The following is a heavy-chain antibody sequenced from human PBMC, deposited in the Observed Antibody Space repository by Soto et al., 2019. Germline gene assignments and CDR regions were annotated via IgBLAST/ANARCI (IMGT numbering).Heavy chain of an antibody. Sequence: EVQLVESGRGLIQPGGSLRVSCAASGFTVSSNYMSWDRQAPGKGLEWVSVIDSGGSTYYADSVKGRFTISRDNSKNTLYLQMNSLRAEDTAEYYCAKPTVDTWWYFDLWGRGTLVTVSS. CDR1: GFTVSSNY. CDR2: IDSGGST. D-gene: IGHD5-18*01. V-gene: IGHV3-53*01. J-gene: IGHJ2*01. CDR3: AKPTVDTWWYFDL.